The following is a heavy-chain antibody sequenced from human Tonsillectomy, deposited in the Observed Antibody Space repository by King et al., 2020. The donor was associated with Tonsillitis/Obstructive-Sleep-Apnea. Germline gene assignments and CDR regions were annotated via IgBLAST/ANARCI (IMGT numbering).Heavy chain of an antibody. CDR2: IYPGDSDT. J-gene: IGHJ4*02. CDR3: ASTLEDHLLPDFFDY. D-gene: IGHD1-26*01. V-gene: IGHV5-51*01. Sequence: QLVQSGAEVKKPGESLKISCKGSGYTFTNYWIGWVRQMPGKGLEWMGFIYPGDSDTRYSPSFQGQVTISADKSINTAYLQWSSLKASDTAMYYCASTLEDHLLPDFFDYWGQGTLVTVSS. CDR1: GYTFTNYW.